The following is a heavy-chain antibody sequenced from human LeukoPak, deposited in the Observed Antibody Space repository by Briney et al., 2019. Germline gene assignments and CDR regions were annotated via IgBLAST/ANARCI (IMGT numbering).Heavy chain of an antibody. V-gene: IGHV3-23*01. CDR2: ISSGGFT. CDR1: GFTFSNFD. CDR3: AKAAEFDY. Sequence: GGSLRLSCAASGFTFSNFDMSWVRQAPGKGLEWISSISSGGFTYYADSVKGRFTISRDNSKNTLYLEMNSLRAEDTAVYYCAKAAEFDYWGQGTLVAVSS. J-gene: IGHJ4*02.